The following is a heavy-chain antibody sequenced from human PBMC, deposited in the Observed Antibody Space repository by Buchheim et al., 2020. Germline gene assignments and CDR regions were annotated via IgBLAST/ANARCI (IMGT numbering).Heavy chain of an antibody. V-gene: IGHV4-39*01. CDR1: GGSISSSSYY. CDR2: IYYSGST. CDR3: ARLEGGERGEPFDY. J-gene: IGHJ4*02. D-gene: IGHD1-1*01. Sequence: QLQLQESGPGLVKPSETLSLTCTVSGGSISSSSYYWGWIRQPPGKGLEWIGSIYYSGSTYYNPSLKSRVTISVDTSKNQFSLKLGSVTAADTAVYYCARLEGGERGEPFDYWGQGTL.